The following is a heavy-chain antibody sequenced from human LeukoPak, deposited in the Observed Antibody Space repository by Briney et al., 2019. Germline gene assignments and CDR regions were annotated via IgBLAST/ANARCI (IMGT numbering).Heavy chain of an antibody. CDR2: IRSKAYGGTT. V-gene: IGHV3-49*03. Sequence: PGRSLRLSCTASGFTFGDYAMSWFRQAPGKGLEWVGFIRSKAYGGTTEYAASVKGRFTISRDDSKSIAYLQMNSLKTEDTAVYYCTREPLPYYDILTGYPRGDWFGAWGQGTLVTVSS. D-gene: IGHD3-9*01. CDR3: TREPLPYYDILTGYPRGDWFGA. J-gene: IGHJ5*02. CDR1: GFTFGDYA.